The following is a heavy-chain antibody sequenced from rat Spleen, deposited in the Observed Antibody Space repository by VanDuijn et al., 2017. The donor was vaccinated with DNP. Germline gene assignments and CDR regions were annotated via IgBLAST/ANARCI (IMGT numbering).Heavy chain of an antibody. CDR1: YH. Sequence: YHVHWVRQPPGKGLEWMGRIQSGGNTDYNSALKSRLSISRDTSKSQVFLKMNSVQTEDTAMYFCARSLATVVPTGAMDVWGQGISVIVSS. J-gene: IGHJ4*01. CDR3: ARSLATVVPTGAMDV. V-gene: IGHV2-27*01. CDR2: IQSGGNT. D-gene: IGHD1-3*01.